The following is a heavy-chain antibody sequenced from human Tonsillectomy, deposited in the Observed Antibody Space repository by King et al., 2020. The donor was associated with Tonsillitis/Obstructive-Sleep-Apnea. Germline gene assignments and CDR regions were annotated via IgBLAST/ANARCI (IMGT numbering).Heavy chain of an antibody. CDR3: AREGPAGDLDY. V-gene: IGHV4-59*01. J-gene: IGHJ4*02. CDR1: GGSISSYY. CDR2: IYYSGST. D-gene: IGHD7-27*01. Sequence: QLQESGPGLVKPSETLSLTCTVSGGSISSYYWSWLRQPPGKGLEWIGYIYYSGSTNYNPSLKSRVTISVDTSKNQFSLKLSSVTAADTAVYYCAREGPAGDLDYWGQGTLVTVSS.